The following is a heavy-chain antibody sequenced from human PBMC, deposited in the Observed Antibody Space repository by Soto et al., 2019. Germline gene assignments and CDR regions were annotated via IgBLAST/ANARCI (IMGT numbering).Heavy chain of an antibody. Sequence: QVQLVESGGGVVQPGRSLRLSCAASGFTFSSYGMHWVRQAPGKGLEWVAVISYDGSNKYYADSVKGRFTISRDNSKNTLYPQMNSLRAEDTAVYYCAKDGVYGGNSNFDYWGQGTLVTVSS. J-gene: IGHJ4*02. V-gene: IGHV3-30*18. CDR1: GFTFSSYG. CDR2: ISYDGSNK. CDR3: AKDGVYGGNSNFDY. D-gene: IGHD4-17*01.